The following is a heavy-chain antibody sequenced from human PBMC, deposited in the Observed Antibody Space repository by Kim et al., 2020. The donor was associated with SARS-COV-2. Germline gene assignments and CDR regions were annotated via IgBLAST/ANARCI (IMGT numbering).Heavy chain of an antibody. Sequence: ASVKVSCKASGYTFTSYAMHWVRQAPGQRLEWMGWINAGNGNTKYSQKFQGRVTITRDTSASTAYMELSSLRSEDTAVYYCAMNYDILTGYYNGLDYWGQGTLVTVSS. CDR3: AMNYDILTGYYNGLDY. CDR1: GYTFTSYA. V-gene: IGHV1-3*01. J-gene: IGHJ4*02. D-gene: IGHD3-9*01. CDR2: INAGNGNT.